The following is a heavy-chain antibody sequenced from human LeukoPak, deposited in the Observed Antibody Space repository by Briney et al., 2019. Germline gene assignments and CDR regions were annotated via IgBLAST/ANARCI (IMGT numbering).Heavy chain of an antibody. J-gene: IGHJ2*01. Sequence: SVKVSCKASGGTFSSYAISWVRQAPGQGLEWMGGIIPIFGTANYAQKFRGRVTITADESTSTAYMELSSLRSEDTAVYYCATPAGGGSYAFDLWGRGTLVTVSS. V-gene: IGHV1-69*13. CDR1: GGTFSSYA. CDR3: ATPAGGGSYAFDL. D-gene: IGHD1-26*01. CDR2: IIPIFGTA.